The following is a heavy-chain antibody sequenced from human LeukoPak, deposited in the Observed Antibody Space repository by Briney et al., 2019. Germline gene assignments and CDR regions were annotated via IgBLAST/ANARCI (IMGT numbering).Heavy chain of an antibody. CDR2: ISTGGDTI. V-gene: IGHV3-48*03. Sequence: GGSLRLSCVASAFTFSTYAMNWVRHVPGRGREWISYISTGGDTIYYADSVKGRFTISRDNAKHSLYLQMNSLRAEDTAVYYCATCIATAGHYFDNWGQGTLVTVSS. CDR3: ATCIATAGHYFDN. J-gene: IGHJ4*02. CDR1: AFTFSTYA. D-gene: IGHD6-13*01.